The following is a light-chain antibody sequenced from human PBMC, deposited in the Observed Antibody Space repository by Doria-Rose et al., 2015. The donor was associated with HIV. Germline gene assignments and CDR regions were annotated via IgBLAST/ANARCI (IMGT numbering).Light chain of an antibody. J-gene: IGKJ3*01. V-gene: IGKV1-27*01. CDR3: QKYNSAPVP. Sequence: TQHPSSLSASVGDRVTITCRASQGISNYLAWYQQKPGKVPKLLIYGASTLQSGVPSRFSGSGSGTDFTHTISSLQPEDVATYYCQKYNSAPVPFGPGTKVNIK. CDR1: QGISNY. CDR2: GAS.